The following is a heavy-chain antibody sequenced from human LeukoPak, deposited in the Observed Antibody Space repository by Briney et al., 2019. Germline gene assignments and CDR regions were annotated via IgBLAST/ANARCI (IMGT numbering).Heavy chain of an antibody. Sequence: GGSLRLSCAASGFTFSSYAMSWVRQAPGKGLEWVSFISPSGDRTSNADSVEGRFTISRDNTRNTLYLQMNSLRDEDTGVYYCAIMHGYYDGSGFWVQWGQGTPVTVSS. V-gene: IGHV3-23*01. CDR3: AIMHGYYDGSGFWVQ. CDR1: GFTFSSYA. J-gene: IGHJ4*02. CDR2: ISPSGDRT. D-gene: IGHD3-22*01.